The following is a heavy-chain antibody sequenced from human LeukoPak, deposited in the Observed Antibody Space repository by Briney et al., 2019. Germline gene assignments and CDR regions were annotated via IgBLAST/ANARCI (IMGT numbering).Heavy chain of an antibody. CDR2: ISGSGGST. CDR3: AKGQWFGESSRGMDV. CDR1: GFTFSGYA. J-gene: IGHJ6*02. V-gene: IGHV3-23*01. Sequence: GGSLRLSCAASGFTFSGYAMSWVRQAPGKGLEWVSAISGSGGSTYYADSVKGRFTISRDNSKNTLYLQMNSLRAEDTAVYYCAKGQWFGESSRGMDVWGQGTTVTVSS. D-gene: IGHD3-10*01.